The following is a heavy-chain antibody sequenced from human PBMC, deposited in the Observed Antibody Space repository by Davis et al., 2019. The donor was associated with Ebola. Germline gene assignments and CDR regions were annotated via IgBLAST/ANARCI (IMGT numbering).Heavy chain of an antibody. J-gene: IGHJ2*01. Sequence: GESLKISCTASGFTFGDYAMSWFRQAPGKGLEWVGFIRSKAYGGTTEYAASVKGRFTISRDDSKSIAYLQMNSLKTEDTAVYYCTRWRQLLSLSEVLDLWGRGTLVTVSS. CDR2: IRSKAYGGTT. CDR1: GFTFGDYA. CDR3: TRWRQLLSLSEVLDL. V-gene: IGHV3-49*03. D-gene: IGHD2-2*01.